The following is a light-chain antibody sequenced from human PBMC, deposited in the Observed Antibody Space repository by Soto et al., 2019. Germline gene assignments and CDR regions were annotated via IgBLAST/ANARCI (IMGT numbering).Light chain of an antibody. V-gene: IGKV3-20*01. CDR2: DAS. Sequence: EIVMTQSPATLSVSPGETATLSCRASQSVSSNVAWYQQKPGQAPRLLIYDASSRATGIPDRFSGSGSGTDFTLTISRLEPEDFAVYYCQQYGISPRTFGQGTKVDIK. J-gene: IGKJ1*01. CDR3: QQYGISPRT. CDR1: QSVSSN.